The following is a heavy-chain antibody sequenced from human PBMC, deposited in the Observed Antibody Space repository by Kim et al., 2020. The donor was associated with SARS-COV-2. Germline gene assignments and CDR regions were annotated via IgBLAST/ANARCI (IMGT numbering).Heavy chain of an antibody. J-gene: IGHJ4*02. CDR3: ARDRPPCVGTSCYGYSSSWYGNYFDY. Sequence: SVKVSCKASGGTFSSYTISWVRQAPGQGLEWMGRIIPILGIANYAQKFQGRVTITADKSTSTAYMELSSLRSEDTAVYYCARDRPPCVGTSCYGYSSSWYGNYFDYWGQGTLVTVSS. CDR1: GGTFSSYT. CDR2: IIPILGIA. D-gene: IGHD6-13*01. V-gene: IGHV1-69*04.